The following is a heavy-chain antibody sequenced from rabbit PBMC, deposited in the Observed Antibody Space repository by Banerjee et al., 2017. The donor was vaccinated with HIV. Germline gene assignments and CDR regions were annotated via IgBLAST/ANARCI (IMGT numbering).Heavy chain of an antibody. J-gene: IGHJ4*01. CDR2: IWTGSGKT. Sequence: QEQLEESGGDLVKPEGSLTLACTASGFSFSSSYWIFWVRQAPGKGLELIGSIWTGSGKTRYASWAKGRFTVSKTSSTTVTLQMTSLTAADTATYFCAREANDYGDWGLWGPGTLVTVS. CDR1: GFSFSSSYW. V-gene: IGHV1S45*01. CDR3: AREANDYGDWGL. D-gene: IGHD2-1*01.